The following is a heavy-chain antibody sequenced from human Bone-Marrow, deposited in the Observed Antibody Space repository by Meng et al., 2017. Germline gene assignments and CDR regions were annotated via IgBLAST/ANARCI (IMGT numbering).Heavy chain of an antibody. J-gene: IGHJ3*02. CDR3: ARGNGSGYYVWYLESAFEI. D-gene: IGHD3-22*01. CDR1: GGSISSSSYY. Sequence: GSLRLSCTVSGGSISSSSYYWGWIRQPPGKGLEWIGSIYYSGSTYYNPSLKSRVTISVDTSKNQFSLKLSSVTAADTAVYYCARGNGSGYYVWYLESAFEIWGQGTMVTVSS. V-gene: IGHV4-39*07. CDR2: IYYSGST.